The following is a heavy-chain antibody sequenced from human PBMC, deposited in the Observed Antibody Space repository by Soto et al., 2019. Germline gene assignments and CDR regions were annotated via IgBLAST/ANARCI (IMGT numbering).Heavy chain of an antibody. D-gene: IGHD1-26*01. CDR3: AKSQKNIVGATYAY. Sequence: GGSLRLSCAASGFTFSNFAMSWVRQAPGKGLEWVSVISGSDGSTYYADSVKGRFTISRDNSKSTLYLQMNSLRAEDTAVYYCAKSQKNIVGATYAYWGQGTLVTVSS. CDR2: ISGSDGST. V-gene: IGHV3-23*01. CDR1: GFTFSNFA. J-gene: IGHJ4*02.